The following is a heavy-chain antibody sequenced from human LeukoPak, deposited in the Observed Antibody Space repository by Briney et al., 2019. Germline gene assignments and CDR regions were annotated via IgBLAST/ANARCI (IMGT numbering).Heavy chain of an antibody. CDR3: AREDCSEVRCYGAPDA. CDR1: GFTFNSYA. D-gene: IGHD2-15*01. J-gene: IGHJ5*02. Sequence: GGSLRLSCVASGFTFNSYAMTWVRQAPGQGLEWVSSISANKNMYYADSVKGRFTISRDDAKNSLSLQMNRLRGEDTAIYYCAREDCSEVRCYGAPDAWGQGTRVTVSS. CDR2: ISANKNM. V-gene: IGHV3-69-1*02.